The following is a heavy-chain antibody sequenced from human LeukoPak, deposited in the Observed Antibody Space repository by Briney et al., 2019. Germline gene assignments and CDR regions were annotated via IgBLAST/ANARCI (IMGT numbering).Heavy chain of an antibody. CDR2: ITGNGDIT. J-gene: IGHJ4*02. CDR3: AKSLSAEVYGDYLDS. CDR1: GFTFSSFA. D-gene: IGHD4-17*01. V-gene: IGHV3-23*01. Sequence: PGGSLRLSCAASGFTFSSFAKSWVRQAPGKGLECVSSITGNGDITYSAHSVKGRFTISRDNSKNTLYLQMNSLRAEDTALYYCAKSLSAEVYGDYLDSWGQGTLVTVSS.